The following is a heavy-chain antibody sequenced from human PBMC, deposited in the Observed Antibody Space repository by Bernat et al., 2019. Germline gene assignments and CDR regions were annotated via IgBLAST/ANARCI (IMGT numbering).Heavy chain of an antibody. CDR1: GGSISSSSYY. CDR2: IYYSGSS. V-gene: IGHV4-39*01. CDR3: ARQGGYCSGGTCDPYWYFDL. D-gene: IGHD2-15*01. J-gene: IGHJ2*01. Sequence: QLQLQESGPGLVKPSETLSLTCTVSGGSISSSSYYWGWIRQPPGKGLEWIGSIYYSGSSDDNPSLKSRVTIAIDTSKNQFSMKQNSVAAADTAVYYCARQGGYCSGGTCDPYWYFDLWGRGTLVTVSS.